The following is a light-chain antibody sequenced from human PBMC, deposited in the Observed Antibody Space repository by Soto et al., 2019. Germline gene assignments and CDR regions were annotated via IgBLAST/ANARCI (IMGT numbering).Light chain of an antibody. V-gene: IGKV3-11*01. J-gene: IGKJ5*01. CDR3: QQRSNWRGT. CDR1: QSVSSY. CDR2: DAS. Sequence: ENVLTQSPGTLSLSPGERATLSCRANQSVSSYLAWYQQKPGQAPRLLIYDASNRATGIPARFSGSGSGTDFTLTISSLEPEDFAVYYCQQRSNWRGTFGQGTRLEIK.